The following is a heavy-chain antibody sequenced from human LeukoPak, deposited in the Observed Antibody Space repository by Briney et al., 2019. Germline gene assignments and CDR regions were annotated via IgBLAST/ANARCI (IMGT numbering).Heavy chain of an antibody. Sequence: PSETLSLTCSVSGGSVSSASYYWSWIRQPPGKGLEWMGYIYYSGSTNYNPSLKSRVTISVDTSKNQFSLKLSSVTAADTAVYYCAKGRKSSIGAPFDYWGQGTLVTVSS. J-gene: IGHJ4*02. D-gene: IGHD2-21*01. CDR2: IYYSGST. CDR3: AKGRKSSIGAPFDY. V-gene: IGHV4-61*01. CDR1: GGSVSSASYY.